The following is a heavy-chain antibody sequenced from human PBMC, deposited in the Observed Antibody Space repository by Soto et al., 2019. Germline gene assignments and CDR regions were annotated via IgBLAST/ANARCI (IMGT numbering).Heavy chain of an antibody. Sequence: QVQLVQSGAEVKKPGASVKVSCKVSGYTLTELSMHWVRQAPGKGLEWMGGFDPEDAKTIYAQKFQGRVTMTDDTSSATSYMALRCLRSEDTAVYYCATGVIMFVYWGQGTLVTVSS. D-gene: IGHD3-10*02. CDR2: FDPEDAKT. CDR3: ATGVIMFVY. V-gene: IGHV1-24*01. CDR1: GYTLTELS. J-gene: IGHJ4*02.